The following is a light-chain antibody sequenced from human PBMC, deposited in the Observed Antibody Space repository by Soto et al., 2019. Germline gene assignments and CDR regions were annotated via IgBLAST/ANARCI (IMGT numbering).Light chain of an antibody. J-gene: IGKJ2*01. V-gene: IGKV3-20*01. CDR1: QSVSSTY. CDR2: GAL. CDR3: QHYGSSPYT. Sequence: ESVLTQSPGTLSLSPGERATLSCRASQSVSSTYLAWYQQKPGQAPRLLIYGALSRGTGIPDRFSGSGSGTDYTLTISRLEPEDFAVYYCQHYGSSPYTFGQGTKLEIK.